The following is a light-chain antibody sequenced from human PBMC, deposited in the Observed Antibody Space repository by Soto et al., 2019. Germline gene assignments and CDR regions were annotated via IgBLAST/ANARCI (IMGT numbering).Light chain of an antibody. Sequence: EIVLTQSPGTLSLSPGERATLSCRASQSVSSSYLAWYRQKPGQAPRLLIQGASVRATGIPDRFSGSGSGTDFPLTISRLDPEDCAVYYCQQYGSSPRTCGQGTKVEIK. J-gene: IGKJ1*01. CDR3: QQYGSSPRT. V-gene: IGKV3-20*01. CDR1: QSVSSSY. CDR2: GAS.